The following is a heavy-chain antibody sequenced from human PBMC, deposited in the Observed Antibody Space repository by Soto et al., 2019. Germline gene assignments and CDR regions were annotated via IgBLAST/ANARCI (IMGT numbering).Heavy chain of an antibody. J-gene: IGHJ5*02. D-gene: IGHD5-12*01. CDR3: AVDSGYDNNWFDP. V-gene: IGHV1-24*01. CDR1: GYTLTELS. Sequence: ASVKVSCKVSGYTLTELSMHWVRQAPGKGLEWMGGFDPEDGETIYAQKFQGRATMTEDTSTDTAYMELSSLRSEDTAVYYCAVDSGYDNNWFDPWGQGTLVTVSS. CDR2: FDPEDGET.